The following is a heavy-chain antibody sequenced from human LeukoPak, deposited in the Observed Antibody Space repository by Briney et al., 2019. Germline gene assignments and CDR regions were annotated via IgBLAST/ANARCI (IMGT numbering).Heavy chain of an antibody. D-gene: IGHD3-10*01. CDR2: ISYSGNT. J-gene: IGHJ5*01. CDR3: ARSRQASGLFNS. CDR1: GDSISNTNYY. V-gene: IGHV4-39*07. Sequence: SETLSLTCTVSGDSISNTNYYWGCIRQPPGKGLEWIGSISYSGNTYYNSSLKSRVTISIDTSKNQFSLKLSFVTAADTAVYYCARSRQASGLFNSWGQGTLVVVSS.